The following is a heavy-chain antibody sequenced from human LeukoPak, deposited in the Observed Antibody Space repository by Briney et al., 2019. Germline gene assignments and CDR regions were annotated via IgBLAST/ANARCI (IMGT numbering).Heavy chain of an antibody. CDR1: GGTFSSYA. J-gene: IGHJ5*02. V-gene: IGHV1-69*06. D-gene: IGHD1-26*01. Sequence: SVKVSCKASGGTFSSYAISWVRQAPGQGLEWMGGIIPIFGTANYAQKFQGRVTITADKSTSTAYMELSSLRSEDTAVYYCASSGSIVGARWFDPWGQGTLVTVSS. CDR2: IIPIFGTA. CDR3: ASSGSIVGARWFDP.